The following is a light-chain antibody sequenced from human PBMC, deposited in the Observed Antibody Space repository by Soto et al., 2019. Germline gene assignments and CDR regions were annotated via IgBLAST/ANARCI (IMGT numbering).Light chain of an antibody. Sequence: QSALTQPASVSGSPGQSITISCTGTSSDVGGYDHVSWYQQHPGKAPRVIIFEVSNRPSGISSRFSGSKSGNTASLTISGLQAEDEADYYCCSYSSSSTSVFGGGTKVTVL. V-gene: IGLV2-14*01. J-gene: IGLJ2*01. CDR1: SSDVGGYDH. CDR3: CSYSSSSTSV. CDR2: EVS.